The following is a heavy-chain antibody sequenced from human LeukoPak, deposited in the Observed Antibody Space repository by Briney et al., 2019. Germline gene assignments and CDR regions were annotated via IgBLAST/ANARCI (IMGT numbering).Heavy chain of an antibody. D-gene: IGHD3-9*01. Sequence: SVKVSCKASGGTFSSYAISWVRQAPGQGLEWMGGIIPIFGTANYAQKFQGRVTITTDESTSTAYMELSSLRSEDTAVYYCARAYYDILTGWMGNWFDPWGQGTLVTVSS. J-gene: IGHJ5*02. CDR2: IIPIFGTA. CDR1: GGTFSSYA. V-gene: IGHV1-69*05. CDR3: ARAYYDILTGWMGNWFDP.